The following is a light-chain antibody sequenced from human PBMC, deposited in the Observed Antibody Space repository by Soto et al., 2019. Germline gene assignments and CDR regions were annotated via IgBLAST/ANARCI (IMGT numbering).Light chain of an antibody. V-gene: IGKV1-39*01. CDR1: QNINSY. Sequence: DIQMTQSPSSLSASVGDRVTITCRARQNINSYLNWYQQEPGKAPKLLIYAASSLQSGVPSRFSGSGSGTEFTLTINGLQSEDFAVYYCQQYNNWPPITFGQGTRREIK. CDR2: AAS. J-gene: IGKJ5*01. CDR3: QQYNNWPPIT.